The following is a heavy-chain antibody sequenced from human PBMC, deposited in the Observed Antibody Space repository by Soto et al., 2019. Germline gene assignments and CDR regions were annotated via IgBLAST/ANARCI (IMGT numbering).Heavy chain of an antibody. J-gene: IGHJ4*02. CDR3: AREYSGYSYDSFDY. CDR2: IYTSGST. V-gene: IGHV4-4*07. CDR1: GGSISSYY. D-gene: IGHD5-18*01. Sequence: KTSETLSLTCTVSGGSISSYYWSWIRQPAGKGLERIGRIYTSGSTNYNPSLKSRVTMSVDTSKNQFSLKLSSVTAADTAVYYCAREYSGYSYDSFDYWGQGTLVTVSS.